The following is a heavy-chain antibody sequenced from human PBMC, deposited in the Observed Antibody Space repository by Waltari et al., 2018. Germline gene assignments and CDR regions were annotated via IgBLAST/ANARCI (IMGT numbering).Heavy chain of an antibody. CDR1: GFTFTTDD. CDR2: IGTYGNT. V-gene: IGHV3-13*01. J-gene: IGHJ3*02. Sequence: EVQLVESGGGLVQPGGSLSLSCAVHGFTFTTDDMRWVRQGTGKRLGWVSAIGTYGNTFYIYSVKGRFTISRENAKSSLYLQMNSLRAEDTAMYYCAGVNWNDRTFAIWGQGTLVTVSS. CDR3: AGVNWNDRTFAI. D-gene: IGHD1-1*01.